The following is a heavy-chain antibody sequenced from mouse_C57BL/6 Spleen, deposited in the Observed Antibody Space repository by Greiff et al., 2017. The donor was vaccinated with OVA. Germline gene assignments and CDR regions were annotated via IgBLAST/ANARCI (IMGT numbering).Heavy chain of an antibody. Sequence: VQLKESGPELVKPGASVKISCKASGYSFTSYYIHWVKQRPGQGLEWIGWIYPGSGNTKYNEKFKGKATLTADTSSSTAYMQLSSLTSEDSAVYYSARVLHWYFDVWGTGTTVTVSS. CDR2: IYPGSGNT. V-gene: IGHV1-66*01. CDR3: ARVLHWYFDV. CDR1: GYSFTSYY. D-gene: IGHD1-1*01. J-gene: IGHJ1*03.